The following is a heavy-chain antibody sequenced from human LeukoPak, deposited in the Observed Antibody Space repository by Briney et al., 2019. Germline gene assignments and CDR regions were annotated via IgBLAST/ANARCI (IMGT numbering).Heavy chain of an antibody. CDR2: IYSGGST. J-gene: IGHJ4*02. V-gene: IGHV3-66*02. CDR1: GFTVSSNY. D-gene: IGHD3-22*01. CDR3: ARELDYYDSSGYYYFDY. Sequence: GGSLRLSCAASGFTVSSNYMSWVRQAPGKGLEWVSVIYSGGSTYYADSAKGRFTISRDNSKNTLYLQMNSLRAEDTAVYYCARELDYYDSSGYYYFDYWGQGTLVTVSS.